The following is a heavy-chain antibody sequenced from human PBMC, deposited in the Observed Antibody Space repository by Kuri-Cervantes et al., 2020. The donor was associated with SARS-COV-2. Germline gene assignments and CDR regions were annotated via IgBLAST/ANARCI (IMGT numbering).Heavy chain of an antibody. CDR3: AREYDQKCSSYGY. Sequence: SVKVSCKASGYTFTSYDISWVRQAPGQGLEWMGGIIPIFGTANYAQKFQGRVTMTTDTSTSTAYMILSSLRSQDTAVYYCAREYDQKCSSYGYWGQGTLVTVSS. D-gene: IGHD6-6*01. V-gene: IGHV1-69*05. J-gene: IGHJ4*02. CDR2: IIPIFGTA. CDR1: GYTFTSYD.